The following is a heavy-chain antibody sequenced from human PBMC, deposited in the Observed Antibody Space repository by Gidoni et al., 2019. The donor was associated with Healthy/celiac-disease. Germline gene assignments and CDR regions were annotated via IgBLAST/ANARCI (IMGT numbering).Heavy chain of an antibody. Sequence: EVQLVESGGGLVQPGGSLRLSCAASGFTFSSYWMSWVRQAPGKGLEWVANIKQDGSEKYYVDSVKGRFTISRDNAKNSLYLQMNSLRAEDTAVYYCARDSYDFWSGYYAPLFDYWGQGTLVTVSS. CDR1: GFTFSSYW. CDR2: IKQDGSEK. CDR3: ARDSYDFWSGYYAPLFDY. J-gene: IGHJ4*02. V-gene: IGHV3-7*01. D-gene: IGHD3-3*01.